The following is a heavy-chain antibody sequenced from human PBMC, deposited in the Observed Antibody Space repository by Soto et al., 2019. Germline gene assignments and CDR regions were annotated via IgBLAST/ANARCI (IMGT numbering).Heavy chain of an antibody. CDR3: AKDGQFDWLSLF. J-gene: IGHJ4*02. CDR1: GFNVSNNY. Sequence: GGSLRLSCAAAGFNVSNNYISWIRQAPGKGLEWVSSISDSGDSTYYADSVKGRFTISRDNSKNTLYLQMNSLRVEDTAVYYCAKDGQFDWLSLFWGQGTLVTVSS. D-gene: IGHD3-9*01. CDR2: ISDSGDST. V-gene: IGHV3-23*01.